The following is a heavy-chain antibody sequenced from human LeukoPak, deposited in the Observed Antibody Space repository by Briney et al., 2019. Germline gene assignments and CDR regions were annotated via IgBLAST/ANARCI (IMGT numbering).Heavy chain of an antibody. CDR1: GGSISSSSYY. J-gene: IGHJ6*02. Sequence: SETLSLTCTVSGGSISSSSYYWGWIRQPPGKGLEWIGSIYYSGSTYYNPSLKSRVTISVDTSKNQFSLKLSSVTAADTAVYYCARHSSSYDFWSGYPRSGMDVWGQGTTATVSS. CDR2: IYYSGST. D-gene: IGHD3-3*01. V-gene: IGHV4-39*01. CDR3: ARHSSSYDFWSGYPRSGMDV.